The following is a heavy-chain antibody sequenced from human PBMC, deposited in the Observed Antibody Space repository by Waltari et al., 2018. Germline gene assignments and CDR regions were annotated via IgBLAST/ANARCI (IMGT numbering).Heavy chain of an antibody. CDR1: GASIRGYH. CDR3: ARATVFGVVTDTFDI. D-gene: IGHD3-3*01. V-gene: IGHV4-59*01. J-gene: IGHJ3*02. Sequence: QLQESGPGLVKPPETLSLTCAVSGASIRGYHWTWIRQPPGGGLEWIGHISYSGDTAYGPSLRSRVTISVDTSKNHFSLKLTSVTAADTAVYYCARATVFGVVTDTFDIWSQGTMVTVSS. CDR2: ISYSGDT.